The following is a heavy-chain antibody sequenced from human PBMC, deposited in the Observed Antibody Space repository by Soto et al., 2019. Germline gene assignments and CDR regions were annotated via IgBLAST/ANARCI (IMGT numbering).Heavy chain of an antibody. J-gene: IGHJ4*02. Sequence: QVQLVQSGAEVKKPGASVKVSCKASGYTFTTSDINWVRQATGQGLEWMGWMNPKNDNTGYAQKYQGRVTMTKNTSISTAYLELSSLRSDDKAVYYCSRGAASYDYWGQGTLVTVSS. CDR1: GYTFTTSD. CDR3: SRGAASYDY. D-gene: IGHD6-13*01. V-gene: IGHV1-8*01. CDR2: MNPKNDNT.